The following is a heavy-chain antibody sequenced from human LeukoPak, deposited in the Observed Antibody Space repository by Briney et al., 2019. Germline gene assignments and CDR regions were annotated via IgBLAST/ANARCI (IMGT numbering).Heavy chain of an antibody. V-gene: IGHV3-7*01. CDR1: GFTFSNYW. Sequence: DPGGSLRLSCAASGFTFSNYWMTWVRQAPGKGLEWVANIDQDGSEKYYVDSVKGRFTISRDIAKNSLYLQMNSLRAEDTAVYYCARMDYTNPYYSYYYYMDVWGKGTTVTVSS. D-gene: IGHD4-11*01. J-gene: IGHJ6*03. CDR2: IDQDGSEK. CDR3: ARMDYTNPYYSYYYYMDV.